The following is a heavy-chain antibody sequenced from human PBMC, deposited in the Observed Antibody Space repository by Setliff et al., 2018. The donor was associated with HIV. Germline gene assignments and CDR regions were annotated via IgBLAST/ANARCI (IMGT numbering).Heavy chain of an antibody. CDR1: GFPFDDYA. J-gene: IGHJ2*01. D-gene: IGHD5-12*01. Sequence: PGGSLRLSCAASGFPFDDYAMHWVRQAPGKGLEWVAGINWDSATVAYADPVKGRFTISRDNAKYSLFLQMNSLRAEDTAVYYCVRDYRWLNWFFNLWGRGTLVTVSS. CDR3: VRDYRWLNWFFNL. V-gene: IGHV3-9*01. CDR2: INWDSATV.